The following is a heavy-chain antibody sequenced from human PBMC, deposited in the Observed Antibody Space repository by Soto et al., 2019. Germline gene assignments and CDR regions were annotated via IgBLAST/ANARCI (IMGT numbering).Heavy chain of an antibody. CDR2: IIPILGIA. CDR3: ARDRLAWELLKEVWFDP. V-gene: IGHV1-69*08. Sequence: QVQLVQSGAEVKKPGSSVKVSCKASGGTFSSYTISWVRQAPGQGLEWMGRIIPILGIANYAQKFQGRVTITAAKSTSTAYMELSSLRSEDTAVYYCARDRLAWELLKEVWFDPWGQGTLVTVSS. CDR1: GGTFSSYT. J-gene: IGHJ5*02. D-gene: IGHD1-26*01.